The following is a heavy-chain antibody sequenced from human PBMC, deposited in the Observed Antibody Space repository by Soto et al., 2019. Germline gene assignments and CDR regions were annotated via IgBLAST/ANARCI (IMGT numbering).Heavy chain of an antibody. CDR1: GFTFSRHW. V-gene: IGHV3-74*01. D-gene: IGHD6-19*01. Sequence: GGSLRLSCAASGFTFSRHWMHWVRQAPGKGLVCVSRIKSDGSGTIYADSVKGRFTISRDNAQNMLFLQMDSLRVEDTAVYYCVREVAGTRFDPWGQGTLVTVSS. CDR2: IKSDGSGT. CDR3: VREVAGTRFDP. J-gene: IGHJ5*02.